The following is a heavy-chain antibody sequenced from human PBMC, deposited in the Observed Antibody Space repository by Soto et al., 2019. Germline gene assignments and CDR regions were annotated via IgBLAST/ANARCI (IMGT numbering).Heavy chain of an antibody. CDR2: ISAYNGNT. J-gene: IGHJ4*02. D-gene: IGHD3-10*01. CDR1: GYLFISYG. CDR3: ARDLDGSGSYYTDY. V-gene: IGHV1-18*01. Sequence: ASVKVSCKASGYLFISYGISWVRQAPGQGLEWMGRISAYNGNTNYAQNLQGRVTMTTGTSTSTAYMELRSLRSDDTAVYYCARDLDGSGSYYTDYWGPGTLVTVSS.